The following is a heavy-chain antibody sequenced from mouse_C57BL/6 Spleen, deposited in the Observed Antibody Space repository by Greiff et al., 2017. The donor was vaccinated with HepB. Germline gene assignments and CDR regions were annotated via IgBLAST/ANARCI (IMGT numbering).Heavy chain of an antibody. Sequence: VQLQQPGAELVKPGASVKLSCKASGYTFTSYWMHWVKQRPGRGLEWIGRIDPNSGGTKYNEKFKGKATLTVDKPSSTAYMQLSSLTSEDSAVYYCAYYYGSSLWYFDVWGTGTTVTVSS. V-gene: IGHV1-72*01. CDR2: IDPNSGGT. D-gene: IGHD1-1*01. CDR3: AYYYGSSLWYFDV. CDR1: GYTFTSYW. J-gene: IGHJ1*03.